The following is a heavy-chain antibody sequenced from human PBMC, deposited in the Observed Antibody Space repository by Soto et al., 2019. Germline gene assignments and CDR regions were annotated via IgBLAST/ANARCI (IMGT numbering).Heavy chain of an antibody. CDR1: GFTFSIAW. J-gene: IGHJ4*02. Sequence: GGSLRLSCAASGFTFSIAWMNWVRQAPGKGLEWVGRIKSKIDGGTTDYAAPVKGRFTISRDDSKNTLYLQMNNLKIDDTAVYYCTATMVTGYYFDYWGQGTLVTVSS. CDR2: IKSKIDGGTT. D-gene: IGHD5-18*01. CDR3: TATMVTGYYFDY. V-gene: IGHV3-15*07.